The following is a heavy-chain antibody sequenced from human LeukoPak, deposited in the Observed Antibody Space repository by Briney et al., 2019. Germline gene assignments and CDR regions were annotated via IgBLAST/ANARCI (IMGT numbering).Heavy chain of an antibody. CDR3: TRGSSRFGVVDYFDY. V-gene: IGHV3-49*04. D-gene: IGHD3-3*01. Sequence: GGSLRLSCTASGFTFGDYAMSWVRQAPGKGLEWVGFIRSKAYGGTTEYAASVKGRFSISRDDSKGIAYLQMNSLKTEDTAVYYCTRGSSRFGVVDYFDYWGQGTLVTVSS. CDR2: IRSKAYGGTT. J-gene: IGHJ4*02. CDR1: GFTFGDYA.